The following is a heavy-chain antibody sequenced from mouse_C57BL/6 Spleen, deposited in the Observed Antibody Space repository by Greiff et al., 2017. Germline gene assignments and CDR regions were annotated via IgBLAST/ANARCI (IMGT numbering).Heavy chain of an antibody. CDR3: ARRRTGLDY. Sequence: EVKLVESGGGLVQPGGSLKLSCAASGFTFSDYYMYWVRQTPEKRLEWVAYISNGGGSTYYPDTVKGRFPISRDNAKNTRYLQMSRLKSEDTAMYYCARRRTGLDYWGQGTTLTVSS. J-gene: IGHJ2*01. V-gene: IGHV5-12*01. CDR2: ISNGGGST. D-gene: IGHD4-1*01. CDR1: GFTFSDYY.